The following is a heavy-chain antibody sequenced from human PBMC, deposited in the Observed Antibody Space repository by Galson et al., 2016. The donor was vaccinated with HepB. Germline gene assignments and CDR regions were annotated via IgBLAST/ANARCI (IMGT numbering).Heavy chain of an antibody. D-gene: IGHD2-15*01. J-gene: IGHJ2*01. CDR1: GFTFSSDS. CDR3: VREGGYCYGDSCRYFDL. Sequence: SCADSGFTFSSDSMNWVRQAPGQGLEWISSISRSSRLTYYADPVTGRFTISRDNAKRSLYLQMNSLRVDDTAVYYCVREGGYCYGDSCRYFDLWGRGTVVTVSS. CDR2: ISRSSRLT. V-gene: IGHV3-21*01.